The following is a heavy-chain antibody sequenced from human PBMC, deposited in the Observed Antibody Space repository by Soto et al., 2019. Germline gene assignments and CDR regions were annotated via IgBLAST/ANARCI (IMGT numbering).Heavy chain of an antibody. CDR3: ARALVVVVAATPNYYYGMDV. J-gene: IGHJ6*02. CDR1: GGTFSSYA. D-gene: IGHD2-15*01. Sequence: ASVKVSCKASGGTFSSYAISWVRQAPGQGLEWMGGIIPIFGTANYAQKFQGRVTITADESTSTAYRELSSLRSEDTAVYYCARALVVVVAATPNYYYGMDVWGQGTTVTVSS. V-gene: IGHV1-69*13. CDR2: IIPIFGTA.